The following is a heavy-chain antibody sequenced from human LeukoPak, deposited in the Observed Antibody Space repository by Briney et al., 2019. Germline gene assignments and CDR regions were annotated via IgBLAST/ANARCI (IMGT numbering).Heavy chain of an antibody. Sequence: GGSLRLSCAASGFTVSSNYMSWVRQAPGKGLEWVSGISGGNTFYADSVKGRFTISRDNSKSTLYLQMDSLRVEDTAIYYCARGTGAAAGPDRGIHWGQGTLVTVSS. CDR2: ISGGNT. D-gene: IGHD6-13*01. CDR1: GFTVSSNY. V-gene: IGHV3-53*01. J-gene: IGHJ4*02. CDR3: ARGTGAAAGPDRGIH.